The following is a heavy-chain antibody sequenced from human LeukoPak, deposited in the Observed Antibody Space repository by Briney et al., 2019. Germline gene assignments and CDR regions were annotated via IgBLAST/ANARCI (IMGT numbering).Heavy chain of an antibody. Sequence: PSETLSLTCAVYGGSFSGYYWSWIRQPPGKGLEWIGEINHSGSTAYNPSLKSRVTISVDTSKNQFSLKLSSVTAADTAVYYCARGPQYDILTGYYLDYWGQGNLVIVSS. CDR1: GGSFSGYY. V-gene: IGHV4-34*01. D-gene: IGHD3-9*01. J-gene: IGHJ4*02. CDR3: ARGPQYDILTGYYLDY. CDR2: INHSGST.